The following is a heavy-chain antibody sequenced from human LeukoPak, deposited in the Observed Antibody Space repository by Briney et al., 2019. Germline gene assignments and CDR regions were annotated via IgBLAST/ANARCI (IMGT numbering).Heavy chain of an antibody. D-gene: IGHD6-19*01. Sequence: PSGTLSLTCAVSGGSISSSNWWSWVRPPPGKGLEWIGEIYHSGSTNYNPSLKSRVTISVDKSKNQFSLKLSSVTAADTAVYYCARIAVSSGWGYFDYWGQGTLVTASS. CDR3: ARIAVSSGWGYFDY. J-gene: IGHJ4*02. CDR2: IYHSGST. V-gene: IGHV4-4*02. CDR1: GGSISSSNW.